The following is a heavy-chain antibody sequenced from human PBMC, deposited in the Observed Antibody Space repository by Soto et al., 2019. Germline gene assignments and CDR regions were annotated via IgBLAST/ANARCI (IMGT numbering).Heavy chain of an antibody. D-gene: IGHD4-17*01. V-gene: IGHV1-69*13. CDR3: ASDYGDYYGMDV. Sequence: SVKVSCKASGGPFSSYAISWVRQAPGQGLEWMGGIIPIFGTGNYAQKFRGRVTITADESTSTAYMELSSLRSEDTAVYYCASDYGDYYGMDVWGQGTTVTVSS. J-gene: IGHJ6*02. CDR1: GGPFSSYA. CDR2: IIPIFGTG.